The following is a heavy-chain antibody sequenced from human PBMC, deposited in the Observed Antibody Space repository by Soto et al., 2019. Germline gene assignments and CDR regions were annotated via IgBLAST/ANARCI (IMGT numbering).Heavy chain of an antibody. Sequence: ASVKGSCKASRYSFIDCYIHWVRQAPVQGFEWMGRISPKSGGTNYAQKFEGRVTMTWDTSLNTAYMELSSLISEDTAVYYCARPPGYISDWYYFDLWGQGTLVTVSS. CDR3: ARPPGYISDWYYFDL. V-gene: IGHV1-2*02. D-gene: IGHD3-9*01. CDR1: RYSFIDCY. CDR2: ISPKSGGT. J-gene: IGHJ4*02.